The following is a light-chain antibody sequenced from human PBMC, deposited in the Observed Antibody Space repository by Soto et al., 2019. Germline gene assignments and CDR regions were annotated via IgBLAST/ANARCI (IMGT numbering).Light chain of an antibody. CDR3: CSYAGSSSYVV. J-gene: IGLJ2*01. CDR2: EGT. V-gene: IGLV2-23*01. CDR1: SSDVGSYNL. Sequence: QSALTQPASVSGSPGQSITLSCTGTSSDVGSYNLVSWYQLHPGKAPKLMIYEGTKRPSGVSNRFSGSKSGSTASQTISGLQAEDEADYYCCSYAGSSSYVVFGGGTKLTVL.